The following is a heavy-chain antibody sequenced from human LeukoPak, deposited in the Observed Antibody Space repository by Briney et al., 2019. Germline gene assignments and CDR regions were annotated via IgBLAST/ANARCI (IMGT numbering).Heavy chain of an antibody. D-gene: IGHD1-14*01. Sequence: SETLSLTCTVSGGSISSGGYYWSWIRQRPGKGLEWIGYIYYSGSTYYNPSLKSRVTISVDTSKNQFSLKLSSVTAADTAVYYCARAEEPYNWFDPWGQGTLVTVSS. V-gene: IGHV4-31*03. CDR2: IYYSGST. J-gene: IGHJ5*02. CDR1: GGSISSGGYY. CDR3: ARAEEPYNWFDP.